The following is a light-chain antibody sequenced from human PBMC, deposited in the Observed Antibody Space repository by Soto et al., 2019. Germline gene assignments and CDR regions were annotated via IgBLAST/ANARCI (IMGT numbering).Light chain of an antibody. CDR3: QQSYSTPPYN. V-gene: IGKV1-39*01. CDR2: AAS. Sequence: DIQMTQSPSSLSASVGDRVTITCRASQSISSYLNWYQQKPGKAPKLLIYAASSLQSGVPSRFSGSGSGTDFTRTISGLQPEAFATYYCQQSYSTPPYNFGQGTKRDIK. CDR1: QSISSY. J-gene: IGKJ2*01.